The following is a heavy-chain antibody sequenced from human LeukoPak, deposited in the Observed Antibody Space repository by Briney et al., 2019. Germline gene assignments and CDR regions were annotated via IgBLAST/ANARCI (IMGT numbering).Heavy chain of an antibody. CDR3: GRDSVVDIVGTEAHYYYGMDV. CDR1: GFTVSDKY. CDR2: IYSGGST. J-gene: IGHJ6*02. V-gene: IGHV3-53*01. D-gene: IGHD5-12*01. Sequence: GGSLRLSCAASGFTVSDKYMSWVRRPPGKGLEWVSVIYSGGSTYYADSVKGRFTISRDNSKNTVHLQMNSLRAEDTAVYYCGRDSVVDIVGTEAHYYYGMDVWGQGTTVTVSS.